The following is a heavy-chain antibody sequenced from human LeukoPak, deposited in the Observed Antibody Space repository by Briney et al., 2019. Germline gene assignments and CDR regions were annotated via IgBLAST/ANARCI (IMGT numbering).Heavy chain of an antibody. D-gene: IGHD6-13*01. CDR1: GFTFSSYA. CDR2: ISGSGGST. CDR3: ATALPGYSSSWPGYFQH. V-gene: IGHV3-23*01. J-gene: IGHJ1*01. Sequence: PGGSLRLSCAASGFTFSSYAMSWVRQAPGKGLEWVSAISGSGGSTYYADSVKGRFTISRDNSKNTLYLQMNSLRAEDTAVYYCATALPGYSSSWPGYFQHWGQGTLVTVSS.